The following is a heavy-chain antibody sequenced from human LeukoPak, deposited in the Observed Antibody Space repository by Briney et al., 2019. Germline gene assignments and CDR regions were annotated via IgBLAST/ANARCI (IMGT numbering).Heavy chain of an antibody. D-gene: IGHD2-21*02. CDR3: AKDSLVRIVVMTAIGNLDY. Sequence: PSETLSLTCTVSGGSISSYYWSWIRQPAGKGLEWIGRFYTSGSTNYNPSLKSRVTMSVDTSKSQFSLKLSSVTAADTAVYYCAKDSLVRIVVMTAIGNLDYWGQGTLVTVSS. CDR1: GGSISSYY. CDR2: FYTSGST. J-gene: IGHJ4*02. V-gene: IGHV4-4*07.